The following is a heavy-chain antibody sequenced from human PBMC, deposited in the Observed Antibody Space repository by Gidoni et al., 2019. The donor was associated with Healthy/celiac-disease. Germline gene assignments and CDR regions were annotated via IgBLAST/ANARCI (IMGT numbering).Heavy chain of an antibody. J-gene: IGHJ4*02. CDR1: GFTFSSYA. Sequence: EVQLLESGGGLVQPGGSLRLSCAASGFTFSSYAMSWVRQAPGKGLEWVSAISGSGGSTYYADSVKGRFTISRDNAKNTLYLQMNSLRAEDTAVYYCAKDQVWAYYDILTGYYIEVYFDYWGQGTLVTVSS. CDR3: AKDQVWAYYDILTGYYIEVYFDY. CDR2: ISGSGGST. D-gene: IGHD3-9*01. V-gene: IGHV3-23*01.